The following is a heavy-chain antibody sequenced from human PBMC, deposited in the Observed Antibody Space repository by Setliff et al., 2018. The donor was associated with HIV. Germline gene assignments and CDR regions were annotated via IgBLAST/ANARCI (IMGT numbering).Heavy chain of an antibody. D-gene: IGHD6-19*01. J-gene: IGHJ4*02. CDR3: ATMGRRGWFIDY. CDR2: IYYSGRT. CDR1: GGSIKSSSDY. Sequence: SETLSLTCTVSGGSIKSSSDYWGWIRQPPGKGLEWIGTIYYSGRTYYNPSLKSRVTTSVEKSKNQFSLKLSSVTAADTAVYYCATMGRRGWFIDYWGQGTLVTVSS. V-gene: IGHV4-39*01.